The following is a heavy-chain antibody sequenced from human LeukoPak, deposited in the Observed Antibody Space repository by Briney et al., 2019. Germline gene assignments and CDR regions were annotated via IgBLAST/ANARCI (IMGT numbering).Heavy chain of an antibody. D-gene: IGHD3-3*01. CDR3: AKDSGSITIFGVVTTFDY. CDR1: GFTFSSYA. V-gene: IGHV3-23*01. CDR2: ISGSGGST. Sequence: PGGSLRLSCAASGFTFSSYAMSWVRQAPGKGLEWVSAISGSGGSTYYADSVKGRFTISRDNSKNTLYLQMNSLRAEDTAVYYCAKDSGSITIFGVVTTFDYWGQGTLVTVSS. J-gene: IGHJ4*02.